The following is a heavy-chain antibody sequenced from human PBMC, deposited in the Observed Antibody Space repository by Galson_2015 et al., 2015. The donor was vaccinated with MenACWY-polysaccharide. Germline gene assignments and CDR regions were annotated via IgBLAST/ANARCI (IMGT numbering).Heavy chain of an antibody. Sequence: SLRLSCAASGFTFSSYSMNWVRQAPGKGLEWVSSISSSSSYIYYADSVKGRFTISRDNAKNSLYLQMNSLRAEDTAVYYCARAIVVVPGPYYYYYYGMDVWGQGTTVTVSS. V-gene: IGHV3-21*01. D-gene: IGHD2-2*01. CDR1: GFTFSSYS. CDR2: ISSSSSYI. J-gene: IGHJ6*02. CDR3: ARAIVVVPGPYYYYYYGMDV.